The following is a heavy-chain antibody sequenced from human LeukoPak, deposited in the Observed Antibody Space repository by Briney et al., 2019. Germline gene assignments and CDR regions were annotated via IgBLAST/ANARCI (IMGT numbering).Heavy chain of an antibody. V-gene: IGHV4-31*03. J-gene: IGHJ4*02. D-gene: IGHD3-10*01. CDR1: ADSLSSGGHY. Sequence: SQTLSLTCTVSADSLSSGGHYWAWIRQLPGKGLEPIGFIHHSGSSRHNPSLKDRVAISVDASRKQFALRLSSVTAADTAIYYCARGGNRFGGFYFDYWGQGIQVIVSS. CDR3: ARGGNRFGGFYFDY. CDR2: IHHSGSS.